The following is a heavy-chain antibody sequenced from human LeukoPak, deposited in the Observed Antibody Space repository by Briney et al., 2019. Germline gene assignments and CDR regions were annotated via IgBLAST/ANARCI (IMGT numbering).Heavy chain of an antibody. CDR3: ARSSYQPYFDY. D-gene: IGHD1-26*01. J-gene: IGHJ4*02. Sequence: GGSLRLSCAASGFTFSSDWIHWVRQAPGKGLVWVSRIKGDGGTSTYADSVRGRFTISRDNARNTVYLQMNSLRAEDTAVYYCARSSYQPYFDYWGRGTLVTVSS. CDR1: GFTFSSDW. V-gene: IGHV3-74*01. CDR2: IKGDGGTS.